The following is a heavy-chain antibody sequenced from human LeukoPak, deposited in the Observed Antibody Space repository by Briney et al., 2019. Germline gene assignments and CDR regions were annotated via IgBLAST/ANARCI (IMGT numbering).Heavy chain of an antibody. D-gene: IGHD6-13*01. CDR3: ARLGLYSSSWYSGSSVKAYYMDV. CDR2: INHSGGT. V-gene: IGHV4-34*01. J-gene: IGHJ6*03. CDR1: GGSFSGYY. Sequence: SETLSLTCAVYGGSFSGYYWSWIRQPPGKGLEWIGEINHSGGTNYNPSLKSRVTISVDTSKNQFSLKLSSVTAADTAVYYCARLGLYSSSWYSGSSVKAYYMDVWGKGTTVTVSS.